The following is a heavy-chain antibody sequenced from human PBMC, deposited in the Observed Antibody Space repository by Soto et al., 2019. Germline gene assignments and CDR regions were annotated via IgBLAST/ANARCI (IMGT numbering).Heavy chain of an antibody. CDR1: GFTFSSYS. Sequence: GGSLRLSCAASGFTFSSYSMNWVRQAPGKGLEWVSSISSSSYIYYADSVKGRFTISRDNAKNSLYLQMNSLRAEDTAVYYCVRGGGGGLFDPWGQGTMVTVSS. D-gene: IGHD2-15*01. J-gene: IGHJ5*02. CDR3: VRGGGGGLFDP. CDR2: ISSSSYI. V-gene: IGHV3-21*01.